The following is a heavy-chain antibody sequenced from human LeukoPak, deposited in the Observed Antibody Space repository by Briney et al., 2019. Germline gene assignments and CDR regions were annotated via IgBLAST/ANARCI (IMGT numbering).Heavy chain of an antibody. CDR1: GGSISSYY. V-gene: IGHV4-59*12. CDR2: IYYSGST. D-gene: IGHD2-21*02. Sequence: SETLSLTCTVSGGSISSYYWSWIRQPPGKGLEWIGYIYYSGSTNYNPSLKSRVTISVDTSKNQFSLKLSSVTAADTAVYYCARDADTDYCGGDCYSRWPDAFDIWGQGTMVTVSS. J-gene: IGHJ3*02. CDR3: ARDADTDYCGGDCYSRWPDAFDI.